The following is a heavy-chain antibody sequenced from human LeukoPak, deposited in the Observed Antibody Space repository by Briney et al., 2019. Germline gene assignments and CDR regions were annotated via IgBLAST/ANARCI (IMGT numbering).Heavy chain of an antibody. V-gene: IGHV3-21*01. D-gene: IGHD3-10*01. J-gene: IGHJ4*02. CDR3: ATRRTRDGFDY. CDR2: ISSSSSYI. CDR1: GFTFSSYS. Sequence: GGSLRLSCAASGFTFSSYSMNWVRQAPGKGLEWVSSISSSSSYIYYADSVKGRFTISRDNAKNSLYLQMNSLRAEDTAVYYCATRRTRDGFDYWGQGTLVTVSS.